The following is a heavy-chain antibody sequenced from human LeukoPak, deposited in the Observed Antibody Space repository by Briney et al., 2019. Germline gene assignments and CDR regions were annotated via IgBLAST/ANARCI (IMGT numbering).Heavy chain of an antibody. CDR2: INPSGGST. CDR3: AREYSGYYYGSGSQYNWFDP. V-gene: IGHV1-46*01. J-gene: IGHJ5*02. CDR1: GYTFTSYY. D-gene: IGHD3-10*01. Sequence: ASVKVSCKASGYTFTSYYMHWVRQAPGQGLEWMGIINPSGGSTSYAQKFQGRVTMTRDMSTSTVYMELSSLRSEDTAVYYCAREYSGYYYGSGSQYNWFDPWGQGTLVTVSS.